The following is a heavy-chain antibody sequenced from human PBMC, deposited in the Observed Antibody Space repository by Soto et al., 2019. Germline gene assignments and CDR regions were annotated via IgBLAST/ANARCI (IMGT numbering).Heavy chain of an antibody. V-gene: IGHV3-30*18. CDR2: ITYDGSNK. CDR3: AKDWREGLQGDAFDI. Sequence: QVQLVESGGGVVQPGRSLRLSCAAAGFSFSSYGMHWVRQAPGKGLEWVGVITYDGSNKFYADSIKGRFTISRENFNKMLYLQINSLKTEDTAVYYCAKDWREGLQGDAFDIWGQGTMVTVSS. D-gene: IGHD3-3*01. CDR1: GFSFSSYG. J-gene: IGHJ3*02.